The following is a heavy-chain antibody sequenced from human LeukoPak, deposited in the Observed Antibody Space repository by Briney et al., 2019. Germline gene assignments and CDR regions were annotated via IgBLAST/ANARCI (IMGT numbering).Heavy chain of an antibody. CDR3: AREGTSGYDQQDY. D-gene: IGHD5-12*01. V-gene: IGHV1-18*01. CDR1: GYIFPSYG. J-gene: IGHJ4*02. CDR2: ISAHAGNT. Sequence: ASVKVSCKASGYIFPSYGISWVRQAPGQSLEWVGWISAHAGNTNYAQKVQGRVTMTMDTFSSTAYMELRSLRSDDTAVYYCAREGTSGYDQQDYWGQGTLVTVSS.